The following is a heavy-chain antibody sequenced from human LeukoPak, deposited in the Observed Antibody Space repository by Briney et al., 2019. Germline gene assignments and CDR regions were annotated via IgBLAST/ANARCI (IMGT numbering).Heavy chain of an antibody. D-gene: IGHD3-22*01. CDR3: ARGSSGYYYFGY. Sequence: GASVKVSCKGSGCTFTSYDIHGVRQATGQGREGMGWMNPNSGNTGYAQKLQGRVTMTRNTSISTAYMELSSLRSEDTAVYYCARGSSGYYYFGYWGQGTLVTVSS. V-gene: IGHV1-8*01. CDR1: GCTFTSYD. J-gene: IGHJ4*02. CDR2: MNPNSGNT.